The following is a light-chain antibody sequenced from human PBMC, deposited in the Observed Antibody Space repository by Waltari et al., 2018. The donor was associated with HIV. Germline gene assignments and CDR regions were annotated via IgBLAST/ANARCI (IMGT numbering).Light chain of an antibody. CDR1: QNIFSY. Sequence: DIQMTQSPSSLSASVGDRITLSCRASQNIFSYLNWYQQRPGKAPKLLMYAASNLQGGVPSRFSGSGSETGFNLTVSSLQAEDFATYYCQQSYRIPYSFGQGTKLEI. J-gene: IGKJ2*01. V-gene: IGKV1-39*01. CDR3: QQSYRIPYS. CDR2: AAS.